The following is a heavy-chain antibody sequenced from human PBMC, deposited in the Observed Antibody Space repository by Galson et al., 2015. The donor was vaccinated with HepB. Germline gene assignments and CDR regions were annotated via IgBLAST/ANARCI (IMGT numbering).Heavy chain of an antibody. V-gene: IGHV1-2*02. J-gene: IGHJ6*02. Sequence: SVKVSCKASGYTLTGYYIHWVRQAPGQGLEWMGWINPNSGGTNSAQRFQGRVTLTRDTSINTAHMELSRLRSDDTDVYYCARMPAQYYDILTGSYYFHGMDVWGQGTTVTGSS. D-gene: IGHD3-9*01. CDR1: GYTLTGYY. CDR2: INPNSGGT. CDR3: ARMPAQYYDILTGSYYFHGMDV.